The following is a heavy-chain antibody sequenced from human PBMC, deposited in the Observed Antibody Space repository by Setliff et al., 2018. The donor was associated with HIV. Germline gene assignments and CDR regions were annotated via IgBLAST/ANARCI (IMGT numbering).Heavy chain of an antibody. D-gene: IGHD3-10*01. V-gene: IGHV5-51*01. CDR3: ATLIRGVPIDH. CDR2: IYPGDSDA. J-gene: IGHJ4*02. Sequence: GESLKISCHLSGYSFVDFWIGWVRQMPGKGLEWMGIIYPGDSDAKYNPSFQGHVTISADKSISTTYLQWSSLEASDTAIYYCATLIRGVPIDHWGQGTLVTVSS. CDR1: GYSFVDFW.